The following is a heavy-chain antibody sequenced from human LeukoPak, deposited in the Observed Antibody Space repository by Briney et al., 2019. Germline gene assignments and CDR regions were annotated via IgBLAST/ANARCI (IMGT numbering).Heavy chain of an antibody. V-gene: IGHV4-34*01. CDR3: ARLSSGHSLGDWFDP. CDR2: INHSGST. CDR1: GGSFSGYY. D-gene: IGHD3-22*01. J-gene: IGHJ5*02. Sequence: SETLSLTCAVYGGSFSGYYWSWIRQPPGKGLEWIGEINHSGSTNYNPSLKSRVTISVDTSKNQFSLKLSSVTAADTAVYCCARLSSGHSLGDWFDPWGQGTLVTVSS.